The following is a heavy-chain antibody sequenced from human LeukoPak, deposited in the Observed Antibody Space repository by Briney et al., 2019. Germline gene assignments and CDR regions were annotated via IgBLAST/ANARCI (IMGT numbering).Heavy chain of an antibody. CDR1: GGNFNNFP. J-gene: IGHJ5*02. D-gene: IGHD3-9*01. Sequence: SVKLSCKASGGNFNNFPVSWVRQAPGQGLEWMGRIMPILDRTTYAKKFQGRLTITADKSTGTVYMEMTSLTSEDTAVYYCARRKLPLTGSTGYDWFDPWGQGTLVTVSS. CDR2: IMPILDRT. CDR3: ARRKLPLTGSTGYDWFDP. V-gene: IGHV1-69*02.